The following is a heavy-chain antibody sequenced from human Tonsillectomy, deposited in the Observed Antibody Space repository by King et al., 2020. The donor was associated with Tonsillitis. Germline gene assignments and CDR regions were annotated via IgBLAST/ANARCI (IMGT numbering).Heavy chain of an antibody. D-gene: IGHD3-22*01. CDR3: VRRPITVIFLFTDWYFDL. V-gene: IGHV5-51*01. CDR2: IFPVDSDT. Sequence: QLVQSGAEVKKSGESLKISCKASGFTFSTYWIAWVRQMPGKGLEWMGSIFPVDSDTTYSPSFQGQVTISADKSTNTAYLQWSSLKASDTAMYYCVRRPITVIFLFTDWYFDLWGRGTLVTVSS. J-gene: IGHJ2*01. CDR1: GFTFSTYW.